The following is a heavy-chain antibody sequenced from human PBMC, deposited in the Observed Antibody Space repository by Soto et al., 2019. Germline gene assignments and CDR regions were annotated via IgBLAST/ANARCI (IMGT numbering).Heavy chain of an antibody. Sequence: QVQLVQSGAEVKKPGASVKVSCKASGYTFTSYYMHLVRQAPGQGLEWMGIINPSGGSTSYAQKFQGRVTMTRDTSTSTVYMELSSLRSEDTAVYYCARVSVGDYVSDYWGQGTLVTVSS. CDR1: GYTFTSYY. V-gene: IGHV1-46*01. CDR2: INPSGGST. J-gene: IGHJ4*02. CDR3: ARVSVGDYVSDY. D-gene: IGHD4-17*01.